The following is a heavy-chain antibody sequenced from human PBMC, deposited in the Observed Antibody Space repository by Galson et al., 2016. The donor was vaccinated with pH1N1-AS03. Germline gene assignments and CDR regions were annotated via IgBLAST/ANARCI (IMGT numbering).Heavy chain of an antibody. D-gene: IGHD3-22*01. Sequence: SVKVSCKASGYTFTSYGITWVRQAPGQGLEWMGWISGYNGKTDYAQTLEGRATLTTDTSTTTAYMELRSLRSDDTALYYCGRCRHYDSGADYWGQGTLVTVSS. CDR1: GYTFTSYG. CDR2: ISGYNGKT. J-gene: IGHJ4*02. CDR3: GRCRHYDSGADY. V-gene: IGHV1-18*01.